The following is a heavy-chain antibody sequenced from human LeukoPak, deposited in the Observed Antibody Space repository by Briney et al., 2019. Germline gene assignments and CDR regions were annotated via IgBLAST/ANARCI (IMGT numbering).Heavy chain of an antibody. CDR3: ARDQGYDSSGCLDY. CDR1: GFTFSSYE. Sequence: PGGSLRLSCAASGFTFSSYEMNWVRQAPGKGLEWVSYISSSGSTIYYADSVKGRFTISRDNAKNSLYLQTNSLRAEDTAVYYCARDQGYDSSGCLDYWGQGTLVTVSS. V-gene: IGHV3-48*03. D-gene: IGHD3-22*01. J-gene: IGHJ4*02. CDR2: ISSSGSTI.